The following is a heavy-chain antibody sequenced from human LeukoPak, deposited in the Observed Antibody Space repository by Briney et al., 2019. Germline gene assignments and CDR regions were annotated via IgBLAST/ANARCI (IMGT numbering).Heavy chain of an antibody. CDR2: ITSNGGST. Sequence: GGSLRLSCSASGFTFNSYAMHWVRQAPGKGLEYISGITSNGGSTYHADSVKGRFTISRDNSKNTLYFQMSSLRAEDTAVYYCVKDVGGSYAFDYWGQGILVTVAS. J-gene: IGHJ4*02. CDR1: GFTFNSYA. D-gene: IGHD1-26*01. V-gene: IGHV3-64D*06. CDR3: VKDVGGSYAFDY.